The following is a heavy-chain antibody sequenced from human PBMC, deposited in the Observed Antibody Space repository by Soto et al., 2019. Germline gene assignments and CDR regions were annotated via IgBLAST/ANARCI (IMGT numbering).Heavy chain of an antibody. D-gene: IGHD6-19*01. Sequence: GGSLRLSCAASGFTFSSYSMNWVRQAPGKGLEWVSYISSSSSTIYYADSVKGRFTISRDNAKNSLYLQMNSLRAEDTAVYYCARDKDSSGWSHYFQHWGQGTLVTVSS. CDR2: ISSSSSTI. V-gene: IGHV3-48*01. CDR3: ARDKDSSGWSHYFQH. CDR1: GFTFSSYS. J-gene: IGHJ1*01.